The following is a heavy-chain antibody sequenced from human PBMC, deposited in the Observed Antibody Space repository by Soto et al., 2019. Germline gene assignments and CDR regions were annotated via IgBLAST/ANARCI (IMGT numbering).Heavy chain of an antibody. D-gene: IGHD2-2*01. CDR2: ISGSGGST. CDR3: AKVVRCSSTSCPLDRHYYYYMDV. CDR1: GFTFSSYA. J-gene: IGHJ6*03. V-gene: IGHV3-23*01. Sequence: PGGSLRLSCAASGFTFSSYAMSWVRQAPGKGLEWVSAISGSGGSTYYADSVKGRFTISRDNPENTLYLQMNSLRAEDTAVYYCAKVVRCSSTSCPLDRHYYYYMDVWGKGTTVTVSS.